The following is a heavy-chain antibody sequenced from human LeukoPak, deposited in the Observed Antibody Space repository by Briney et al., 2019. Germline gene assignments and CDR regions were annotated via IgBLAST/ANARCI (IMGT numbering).Heavy chain of an antibody. V-gene: IGHV4-34*01. Sequence: PSETLSLTCAVYGGSFSGYYWTWIRQPPGKGLEWIGEINHSGSTNYNPSLKSRVTISVDTSKNQFSLKLSSVTAADTAVYYCAREQRKQWLTPDDAFDIWGQGTMVTVSS. J-gene: IGHJ3*02. CDR3: AREQRKQWLTPDDAFDI. CDR2: INHSGST. CDR1: GGSFSGYY. D-gene: IGHD6-19*01.